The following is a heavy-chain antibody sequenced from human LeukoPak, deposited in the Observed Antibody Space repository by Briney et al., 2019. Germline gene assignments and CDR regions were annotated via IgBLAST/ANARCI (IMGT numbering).Heavy chain of an antibody. CDR3: ARGNGYSTSGYVDY. J-gene: IGHJ4*02. D-gene: IGHD6-13*01. CDR1: GFTFDDYA. Sequence: SGTSLTLXCAASGFTFDDYAMHWVRQAPGKGLEWVSGISWNSGSIVYADSVKGRFTISRDRTKNSLYLQMSSLRPEDMALYYCARGNGYSTSGYVDYWGQGTLVTVSS. CDR2: ISWNSGSI. V-gene: IGHV3-9*03.